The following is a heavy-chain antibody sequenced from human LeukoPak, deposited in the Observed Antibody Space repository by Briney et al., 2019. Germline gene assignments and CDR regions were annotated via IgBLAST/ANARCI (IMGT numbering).Heavy chain of an antibody. CDR1: GFTFSGSA. V-gene: IGHV3-73*01. J-gene: IGHJ6*03. CDR2: IRSKANSYAT. CDR3: TKSTSSMDV. D-gene: IGHD2-2*01. Sequence: GGSLRLACAASGFTFSGSAMHWVRQASGKGLEWVGRIRSKANSYATAYAAPVKGRFTISRDDSKNTAYLQMNSLKTEDTAVYYCTKSTSSMDVWGKGTTVTVSS.